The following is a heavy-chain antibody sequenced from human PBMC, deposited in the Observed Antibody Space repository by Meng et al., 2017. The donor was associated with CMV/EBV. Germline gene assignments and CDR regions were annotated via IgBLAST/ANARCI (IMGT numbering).Heavy chain of an antibody. CDR3: ARQVSWFDP. J-gene: IGHJ5*02. Sequence: LTCTVSGGSISSSSYYWGWIRLPPGKGLEWIGSIYYSGSTYYNPSLKSRVTISVDTSKNQFSLKLSSVTAADTAVYYCARQVSWFDPWGQGTLVTVSS. CDR1: GGSISSSSYY. CDR2: IYYSGST. V-gene: IGHV4-39*01.